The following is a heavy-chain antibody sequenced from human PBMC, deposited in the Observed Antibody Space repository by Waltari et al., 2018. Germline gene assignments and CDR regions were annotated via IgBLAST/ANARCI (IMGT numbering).Heavy chain of an antibody. D-gene: IGHD3-16*01. CDR1: GFTVSNNY. Sequence: EVQLVESGGGLVQPGGSVGLSCAASGFTVSNNYMKWVRQAPGKGLEWVSLIYSGGNTYYADSVKGRFTISRDNSKNTLYLQMNSLRAEDSAVYYCARDGNGGGVWGRGTTVTVSS. CDR2: IYSGGNT. J-gene: IGHJ6*02. CDR3: ARDGNGGGV. V-gene: IGHV3-66*01.